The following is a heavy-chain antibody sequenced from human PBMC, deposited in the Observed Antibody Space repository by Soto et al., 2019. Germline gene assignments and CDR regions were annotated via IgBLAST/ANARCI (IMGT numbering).Heavy chain of an antibody. J-gene: IGHJ4*02. D-gene: IGHD3-22*01. CDR1: GLTFDDYT. CDR2: ISWDGGST. CDR3: AKPFDPYFYDSSGYYFDYFDY. V-gene: IGHV3-43*01. Sequence: EVQLVESGGVVVQPGGSLRLSCAASGLTFDDYTMHWVRQAPGKGLEWVSLISWDGGSTYYADSVKGRFTISRDNSKNSLYLQMNSLRTEDTALYYCAKPFDPYFYDSSGYYFDYFDYWGQGTLVTVSS.